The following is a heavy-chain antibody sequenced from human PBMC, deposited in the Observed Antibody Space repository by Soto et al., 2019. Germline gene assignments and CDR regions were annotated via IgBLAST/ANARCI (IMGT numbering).Heavy chain of an antibody. CDR2: IYYSGST. V-gene: IGHV4-59*01. Sequence: KTSETLSLTCTVSGGSISSYYWSWIRQPPGKGLEWIGYIYYSGSTNYNPSLKSRVTISVDTSKNQFSLKLSSVTAADTAVYYCARETYYYGSGSYYNATIYYYYYMDVWGKGTTVTVSS. J-gene: IGHJ6*03. CDR3: ARETYYYGSGSYYNATIYYYYYMDV. CDR1: GGSISSYY. D-gene: IGHD3-10*01.